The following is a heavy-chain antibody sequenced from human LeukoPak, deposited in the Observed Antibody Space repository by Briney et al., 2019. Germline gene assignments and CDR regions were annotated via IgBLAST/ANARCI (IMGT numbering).Heavy chain of an antibody. CDR3: AKDMTSDPVCYYMDV. CDR1: GFTFSRDS. J-gene: IGHJ6*03. Sequence: PGGSLRLSCAPSGFTFSRDSMNWVRQGPGKSVEWVAGIKGISGTIAYADSVKGRFTISRDNAKKSLYLQMNSLRIEDTVLYYCAKDMTSDPVCYYMDVWGKGTTVTVSS. CDR2: IKGISGTI. V-gene: IGHV3-9*01.